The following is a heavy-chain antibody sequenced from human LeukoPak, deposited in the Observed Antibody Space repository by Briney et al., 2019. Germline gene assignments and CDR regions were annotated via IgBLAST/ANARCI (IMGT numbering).Heavy chain of an antibody. Sequence: ASVKVSCKASGYTFTSYYMHWVRQAPGQGLQWMGIINPSGGSTSYAQKFQGRVTMTRDMSTSTVYMELSSLRSEDTAVYYCASGQQGHRFDYWGQGTLVTVSS. CDR1: GYTFTSYY. J-gene: IGHJ4*02. CDR3: ASGQQGHRFDY. D-gene: IGHD6-19*01. V-gene: IGHV1-46*01. CDR2: INPSGGST.